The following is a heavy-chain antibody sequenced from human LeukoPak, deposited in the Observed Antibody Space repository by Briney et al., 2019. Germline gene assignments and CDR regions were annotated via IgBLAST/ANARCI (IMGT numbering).Heavy chain of an antibody. V-gene: IGHV1-2*06. CDR3: VNYYDSSGYLY. J-gene: IGHJ4*02. D-gene: IGHD3-22*01. CDR1: GYTFTDYY. CDR2: INPNSGGT. Sequence: ASVKVSCKVSGYTFTDYYMHWVRQAPGQGLEWMGRINPNSGGTNYAQKFQGRVTMTRDTSISTAYMELSRLRSDDTAVYYCVNYYDSSGYLYWGQGTLVTVSS.